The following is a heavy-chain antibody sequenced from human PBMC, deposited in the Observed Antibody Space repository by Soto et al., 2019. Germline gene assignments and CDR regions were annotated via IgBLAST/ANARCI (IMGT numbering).Heavy chain of an antibody. CDR3: ARTYSGYDLYYYYYGMDV. Sequence: QVQLQESGPGLVKPSQTLSLTCTVSGGSISSGGYCWSWIRQHPGKGLEWIGYIYYSGSTYYNPSLKSRVTISVDTSKNQFSLKLSSVTAADTAVYYCARTYSGYDLYYYYYGMDVWGQGTTVTVSS. J-gene: IGHJ6*02. CDR1: GGSISSGGYC. D-gene: IGHD5-12*01. V-gene: IGHV4-31*03. CDR2: IYYSGST.